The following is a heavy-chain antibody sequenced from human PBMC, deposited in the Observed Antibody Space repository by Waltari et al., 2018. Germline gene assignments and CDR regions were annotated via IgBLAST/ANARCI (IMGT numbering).Heavy chain of an antibody. Sequence: QVQLVQSGPEVKRPGASVTVSCKTSGYTFDIYGISWVRQAPGHGLEWIRWVRQAPGHGLEWIACFDTYAGDTYYSEAFQDRVTVTGEKSTSTAYMELRSLKSDDTATYYCARDRPITGFTAFDFWGQGTLVTVSS. CDR3: ARDRPITGFTAFDF. J-gene: IGHJ4*02. D-gene: IGHD2-8*02. V-gene: IGHV1-18*01. CDR2: VRQAPGHGLEWIACFDTYAGDT. CDR1: GYTFDIYG.